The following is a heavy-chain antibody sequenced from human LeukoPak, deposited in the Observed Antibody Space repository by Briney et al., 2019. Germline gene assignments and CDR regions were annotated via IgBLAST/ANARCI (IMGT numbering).Heavy chain of an antibody. Sequence: GGSLRLSCAASGFTFSSYAMSWVRQAPGKGLEWVTAISGSGGSTCYADSVKGRFTISRDNSKNTLYLQMNSLRAEDTAVYYCAKFLEWLSNHDAFDIWGQGTMVTVSS. D-gene: IGHD3-3*01. CDR3: AKFLEWLSNHDAFDI. V-gene: IGHV3-23*01. CDR2: ISGSGGST. CDR1: GFTFSSYA. J-gene: IGHJ3*02.